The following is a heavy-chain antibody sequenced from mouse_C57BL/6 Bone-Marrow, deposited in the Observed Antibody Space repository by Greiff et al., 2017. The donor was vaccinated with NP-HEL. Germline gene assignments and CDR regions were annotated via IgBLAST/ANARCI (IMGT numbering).Heavy chain of an antibody. Sequence: VKLMESGAELARPGASVKLSCKASGYTFTSYGISWVKQRTGQGLEWIGEIYPRSGNTYYNEKFKGKATLTADKSSSTAYMELRSLTSEDSAVYFCARENYYGLLYWYFDVWGTGTTVTVSS. CDR2: IYPRSGNT. CDR3: ARENYYGLLYWYFDV. J-gene: IGHJ1*03. CDR1: GYTFTSYG. D-gene: IGHD1-1*01. V-gene: IGHV1-81*01.